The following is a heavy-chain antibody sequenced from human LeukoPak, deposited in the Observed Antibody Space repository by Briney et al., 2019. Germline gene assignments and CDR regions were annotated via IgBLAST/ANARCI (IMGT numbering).Heavy chain of an antibody. V-gene: IGHV1-24*01. J-gene: IGHJ4*02. CDR1: GYTPTELS. CDR3: ATGDIPYSGSYYEYY. D-gene: IGHD1-26*01. CDR2: FDPEDGET. Sequence: ASVKVSCKVSGYTPTELSMHWVRQAPGKGLEWMGGFDPEDGETIYAQKFQGRVTMTEDTSTDTAYMELSSLRSEDTAVYYCATGDIPYSGSYYEYYWGQGTLVTVSS.